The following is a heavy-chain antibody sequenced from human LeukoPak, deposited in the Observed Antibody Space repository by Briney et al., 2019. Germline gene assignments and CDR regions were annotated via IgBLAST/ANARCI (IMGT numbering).Heavy chain of an antibody. V-gene: IGHV1-2*02. CDR3: ARAYSSGVLHHPEYFQH. D-gene: IGHD6-19*01. CDR1: GYTFTGYY. CDR2: INPNSGGT. Sequence: ASVKVSCKASGYTFTGYYMHWVRQAPGQGLEWMGWINPNSGGTNYAQKFQGRVTMTRDTSISTAYMELSRLRSDDTAVYYCARAYSSGVLHHPEYFQHWGQGTLVTVSS. J-gene: IGHJ1*01.